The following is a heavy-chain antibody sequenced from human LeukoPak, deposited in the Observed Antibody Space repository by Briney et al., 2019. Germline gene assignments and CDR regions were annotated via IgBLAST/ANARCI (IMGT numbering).Heavy chain of an antibody. D-gene: IGHD5-12*01. V-gene: IGHV3-23*01. Sequence: PGGSLRLSCAASGFTVSSNYMSWVRQAPGKGLEWVSGISGSGGNTYYADSVKGRFTISRDNSKNTLYLQMNSLRAEDTAVYYCAKDSDYAYFDYWGQGTLVTVSS. CDR3: AKDSDYAYFDY. CDR1: GFTVSSNY. J-gene: IGHJ4*02. CDR2: ISGSGGNT.